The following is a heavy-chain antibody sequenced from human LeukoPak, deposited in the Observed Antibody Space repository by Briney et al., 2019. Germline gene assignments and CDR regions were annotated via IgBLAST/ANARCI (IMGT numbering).Heavy chain of an antibody. Sequence: GGSLRLSCAASGFTFSSYAMSWVRQAPGKGLEWVSHISGSGGAIYYADSVKGRFTISRDNAKNSLYLQMNSLRAEDTAVYYCARRYCSSTTCTLDYWGQGTLVTVSS. CDR2: ISGSGGAI. V-gene: IGHV3-48*03. CDR3: ARRYCSSTTCTLDY. J-gene: IGHJ4*02. D-gene: IGHD2-2*01. CDR1: GFTFSSYA.